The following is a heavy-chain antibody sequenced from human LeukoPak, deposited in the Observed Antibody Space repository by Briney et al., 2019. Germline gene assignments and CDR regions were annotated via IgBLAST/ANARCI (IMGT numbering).Heavy chain of an antibody. Sequence: AETLSLTCTVSGRSISTTNFYWGWVRQPPGKGPEWVGSISYSGATYSHPSLMGRPTVSPDTSKKEVSLRLNSVTAADPAVYYCASLPRYDFWAWGQGNLVIVSS. V-gene: IGHV4-39*01. CDR2: ISYSGAT. J-gene: IGHJ5*02. CDR3: ASLPRYDFWA. CDR1: GRSISTTNFY. D-gene: IGHD3-3*01.